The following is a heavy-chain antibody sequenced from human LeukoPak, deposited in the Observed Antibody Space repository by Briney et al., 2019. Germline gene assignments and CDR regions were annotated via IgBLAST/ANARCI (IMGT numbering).Heavy chain of an antibody. Sequence: KPSETLSLTCTVSGGSISSSSYYWGWIRQPPGKGLEWIGSIYYSGSTYYNPSLKSRVTISVDTSKNQFSLKLSSVTAADTAVYYCARGYSSSWQNWFDPWGQGTLVTVSS. V-gene: IGHV4-39*07. J-gene: IGHJ5*02. CDR3: ARGYSSSWQNWFDP. D-gene: IGHD6-13*01. CDR1: GGSISSSSYY. CDR2: IYYSGST.